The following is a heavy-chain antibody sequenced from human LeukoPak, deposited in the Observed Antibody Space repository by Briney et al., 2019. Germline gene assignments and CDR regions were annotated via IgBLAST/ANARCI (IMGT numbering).Heavy chain of an antibody. CDR1: DGSISSSFYH. CDR2: IYYSGST. V-gene: IGHV4-61*05. Sequence: SETLSLTCTVSDGSISSSFYHWGWIRQPPGKGLEWIGYIYYSGSTNYNPSLKSRVTISVDTSKNQFSLKLSSVTAADTAVYYCARYGPHAGGSTKYYFDYWGQGTLVTVSS. D-gene: IGHD3-10*01. J-gene: IGHJ4*02. CDR3: ARYGPHAGGSTKYYFDY.